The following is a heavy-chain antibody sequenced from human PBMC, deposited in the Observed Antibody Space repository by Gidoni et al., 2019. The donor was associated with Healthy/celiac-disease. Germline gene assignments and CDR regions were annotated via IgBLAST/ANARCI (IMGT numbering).Heavy chain of an antibody. V-gene: IGHV3-64*01. CDR1: GFPFSSYA. J-gene: IGHJ6*03. CDR3: ATALITTSYYYYYMDV. D-gene: IGHD3-22*01. CDR2: ISSNGGST. Sequence: EVQLVESGGGLVQPGGYLRLSCAASGFPFSSYAMHWLRQAPGKGLEYFSAISSNGGSTYYANYVKGRFTISRDNSKNTLYLQMGSLRAEDMAVYYCATALITTSYYYYYMDVWGKGTTVTVSS.